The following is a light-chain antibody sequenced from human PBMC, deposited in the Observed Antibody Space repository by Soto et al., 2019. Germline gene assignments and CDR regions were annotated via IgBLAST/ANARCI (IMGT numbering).Light chain of an antibody. CDR1: QSISSD. CDR3: QQYNNWPRT. J-gene: IGKJ1*01. V-gene: IGKV3-15*01. CDR2: GAS. Sequence: EIVMTQSPVTLSVSPGERATLSCRASQSISSDLAWYQQAPGQAPRLLIYGASARATGIPARFRGSGSGTEFTLTISSLQSEDFAVYYCQQYNNWPRTFGQGTKVDIK.